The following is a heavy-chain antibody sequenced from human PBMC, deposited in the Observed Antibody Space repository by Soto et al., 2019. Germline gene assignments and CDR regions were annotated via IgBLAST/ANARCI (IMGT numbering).Heavy chain of an antibody. CDR1: GGSISSYY. J-gene: IGHJ4*02. CDR3: ARSRGGYFDY. CDR2: IYYSGST. Sequence: QVQLQESGPGLVKPSETLSLTCTVSGGSISSYYWSWIRQPPGKGLEWIGYIYYSGSTNYNPSLXGRAAIXXDTAKNPCSLKLSSVTAADTAVYYCARSRGGYFDYWGQGTLVTVSS. D-gene: IGHD3-16*01. V-gene: IGHV4-59*01.